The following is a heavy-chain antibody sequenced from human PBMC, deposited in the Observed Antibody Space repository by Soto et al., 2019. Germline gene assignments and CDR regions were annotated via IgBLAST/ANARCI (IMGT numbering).Heavy chain of an antibody. CDR1: GYTFTSYY. D-gene: IGHD2-2*01. V-gene: IGHV1-46*01. J-gene: IGHJ6*02. CDR3: AKGIVVVPAAESIVVYYYGMDV. Sequence: ASVKVSCKASGYTFTSYYMHWVRQAPGQGLEWMGLINPSGGSTSYAQKFQGRVTMTRDTSTSTVYMELNSLRAEDTAVYYCAKGIVVVPAAESIVVYYYGMDVWGQGTTVTVSS. CDR2: INPSGGST.